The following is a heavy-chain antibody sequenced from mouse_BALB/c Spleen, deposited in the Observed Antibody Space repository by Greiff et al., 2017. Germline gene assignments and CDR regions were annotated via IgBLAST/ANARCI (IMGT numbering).Heavy chain of an antibody. CDR2: IRNKANGYTT. V-gene: IGHV7-3*02. D-gene: IGHD1-1*01. Sequence: EVKLVESGGGLVQPGGSLRLSCATSGFTFTDYYMSWVRQPPGKALEWLGFIRNKANGYTTEYSASVKGRFTISRDNSQSILYLQMNTLRAEDSATYYCAREGITTVVATRYFDYWGQGTTLTVAS. CDR1: GFTFTDYY. CDR3: AREGITTVVATRYFDY. J-gene: IGHJ2*01.